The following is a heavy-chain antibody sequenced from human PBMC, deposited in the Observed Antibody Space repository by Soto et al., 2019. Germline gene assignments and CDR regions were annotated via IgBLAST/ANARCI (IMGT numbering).Heavy chain of an antibody. CDR3: ARGYSGSYLGGY. D-gene: IGHD1-26*01. CDR1: GXXXXXXX. Sequence: ASVKVSXXASGXXXXXXXXSXVRQAPGQGLEWMGGIIPIFGTANYAQKFQGRVTITADESTSTAYMELSSLRSEDTAVYYCARGYSGSYLGGYWGQGTLVTVSS. V-gene: IGHV1-69*13. CDR2: IIPIFGTA. J-gene: IGHJ4*02.